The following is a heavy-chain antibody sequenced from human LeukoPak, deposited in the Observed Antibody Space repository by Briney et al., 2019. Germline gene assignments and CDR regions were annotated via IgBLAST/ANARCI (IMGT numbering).Heavy chain of an antibody. J-gene: IGHJ4*02. D-gene: IGHD5-12*01. CDR2: ISYDGSNK. V-gene: IGHV3-30-3*01. CDR3: ARDEWGLRWLQFRYYFDY. CDR1: GFTFSSYA. Sequence: GGSLRLSCAASGFTFSSYAMHWVRQAPGKGLEWVAVISYDGSNKYYADSVKGRFTISRDNSKNTLYLQMNSLRAEDTAVYYCARDEWGLRWLQFRYYFDYWGQGTLVTVSS.